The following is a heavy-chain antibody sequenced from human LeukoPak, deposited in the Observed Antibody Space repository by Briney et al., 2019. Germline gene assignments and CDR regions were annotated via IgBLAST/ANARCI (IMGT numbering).Heavy chain of an antibody. CDR3: ARGNRAGNPGYYYYYYGMDV. J-gene: IGHJ6*02. CDR1: GVSITNRNYY. D-gene: IGHD1-14*01. Sequence: PSETLSLTCSVSGVSITNRNYYWLWLRQPPGEGLEWIGYIYYSGSTNYNPSLKSRVTISVDTSKNQFSLKLSSVTAADTAVYYCARGNRAGNPGYYYYYYGMDVWGQGTTVTVSS. CDR2: IYYSGST. V-gene: IGHV4-61*05.